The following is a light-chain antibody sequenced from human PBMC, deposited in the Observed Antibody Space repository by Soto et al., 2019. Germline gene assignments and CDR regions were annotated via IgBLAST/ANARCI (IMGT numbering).Light chain of an antibody. J-gene: IGKJ1*01. CDR2: GAS. Sequence: EVVMTQSPATLSVSPGERATLSCRASESVSSNLAWYQQRPGQAPRLVIYGASNRATGIPDRFSGSGSGTDFTLTISRLEPEDFAVYYCQQYGSSGMFGQGTKVDIK. V-gene: IGKV3-20*01. CDR3: QQYGSSGM. CDR1: ESVSSN.